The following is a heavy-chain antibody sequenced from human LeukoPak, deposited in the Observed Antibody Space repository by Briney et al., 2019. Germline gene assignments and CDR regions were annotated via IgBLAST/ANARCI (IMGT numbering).Heavy chain of an antibody. D-gene: IGHD4-17*01. J-gene: IGHJ5*02. Sequence: GGSLRLSCAASGFTFSSYSMNWVRQAPGKGLEWVSFIDTSAAYIYYGDSMKGRFTISRDNAKNSLYLQMNSLRAEDTAMYYCARGLDGDYVWEYGWFDPWGQGTLVTVSS. CDR2: IDTSAAYI. CDR1: GFTFSSYS. CDR3: ARGLDGDYVWEYGWFDP. V-gene: IGHV3-21*01.